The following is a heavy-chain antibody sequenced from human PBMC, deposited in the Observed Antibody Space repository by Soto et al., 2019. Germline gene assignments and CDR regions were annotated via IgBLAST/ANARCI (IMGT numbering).Heavy chain of an antibody. Sequence: QVQLVQSGAEVKKPGASVKVSCKASGYTFTGYYMHWVRQAPGQGLEWMGWINPNSGGTNYAQKFQGRVTMTRDTSISTAYMELSRLRSDDTAVYYCASGPGRRVWFGADEVDYWGQGTLVTVSS. CDR1: GYTFTGYY. CDR2: INPNSGGT. J-gene: IGHJ4*02. CDR3: ASGPGRRVWFGADEVDY. V-gene: IGHV1-2*02. D-gene: IGHD3-10*01.